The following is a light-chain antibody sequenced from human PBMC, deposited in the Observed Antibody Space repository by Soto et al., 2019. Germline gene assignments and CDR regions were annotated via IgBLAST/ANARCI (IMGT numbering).Light chain of an antibody. V-gene: IGKV1-5*03. J-gene: IGKJ1*01. CDR2: KAS. CDR3: QHYNSYSEA. Sequence: DIQMTQSPSTLSGSGGDRVTMTCRASQTISSWLAWYQQKPGKAPKLLIYKASTFKSGVPSRFSGSGSGTEFTLTISSLQPDDFATYYCQHYNSYSEAFGQGTKVDI. CDR1: QTISSW.